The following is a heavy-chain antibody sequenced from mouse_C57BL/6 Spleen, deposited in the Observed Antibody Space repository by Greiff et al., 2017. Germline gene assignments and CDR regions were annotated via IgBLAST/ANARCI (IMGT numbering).Heavy chain of an antibody. CDR1: GYTFTSYW. J-gene: IGHJ3*01. CDR2: IHPNSGST. Sequence: QVQLQQPGAELVKPGASVKLSCKASGYTFTSYWMHWVKQRPGQGLEWIGMIHPNSGSTNYNEKFKSKATLTVDQSSSTAYMQLSSLTSEDSAVYYCARSGSNYAFAYWGQGTLVTVSA. V-gene: IGHV1-64*01. D-gene: IGHD2-5*01. CDR3: ARSGSNYAFAY.